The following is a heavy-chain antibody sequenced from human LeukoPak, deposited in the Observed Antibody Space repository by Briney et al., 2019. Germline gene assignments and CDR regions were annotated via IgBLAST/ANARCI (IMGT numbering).Heavy chain of an antibody. D-gene: IGHD2-2*01. Sequence: GGSLGLSCAASGFTFSSYAMSWVRQAPGKGLEWVSAISGSGGSTYYADSVKGRFTISRDNSKNTLYLQMNSLRVEDTAVYYCARDPSPRTSYYYYYMDVWGKGTTVTVSS. CDR1: GFTFSSYA. CDR3: ARDPSPRTSYYYYYMDV. CDR2: ISGSGGST. V-gene: IGHV3-23*01. J-gene: IGHJ6*03.